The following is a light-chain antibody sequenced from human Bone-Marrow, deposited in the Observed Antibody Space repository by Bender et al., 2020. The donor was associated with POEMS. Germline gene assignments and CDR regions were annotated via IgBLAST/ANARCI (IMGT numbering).Light chain of an antibody. V-gene: IGLV3-1*01. Sequence: SYDLTQPPSVSVSPGQTASITCSGDKLGDRYACWYQQKPGQSPVLVIYHDNKRPSGIPERFSGSQSGTSASLAITGLQSEDEAAYFCQSYDSDLNGWVFGGGTKLTVL. CDR1: KLGDRY. J-gene: IGLJ3*02. CDR3: QSYDSDLNGWV. CDR2: HDN.